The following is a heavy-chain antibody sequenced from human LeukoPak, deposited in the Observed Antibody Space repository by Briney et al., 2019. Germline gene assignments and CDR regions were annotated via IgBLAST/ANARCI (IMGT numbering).Heavy chain of an antibody. J-gene: IGHJ4*02. Sequence: ASVKVSCKASGYTFTGHYMHWVRQAPGQGLEWMGWINPNNGDTYYAQKFQGRVTMTRDTSISTAYMEPSRLTFDDTAVYYCATVHGNSWTSVRYWGQGTLVTVSS. CDR3: ATVHGNSWTSVRY. D-gene: IGHD6-13*01. CDR2: INPNNGDT. V-gene: IGHV1-2*02. CDR1: GYTFTGHY.